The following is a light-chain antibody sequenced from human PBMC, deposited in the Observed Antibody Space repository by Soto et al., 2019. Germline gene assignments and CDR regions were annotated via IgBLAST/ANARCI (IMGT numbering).Light chain of an antibody. V-gene: IGLV1-40*01. CDR3: QSHDISVGDSSL. J-gene: IGLJ1*01. CDR1: SSNIGAGYD. Sequence: QSVLTQPRSVSGAPGQRVTISCTGSSSNIGAGYDVHWYQQLPGTAPKLLIYGNNNRPSGVPDRFSGSKSGTSASLAITGLQAEDEADYYCQSHDISVGDSSLFGTGTKVTVL. CDR2: GNN.